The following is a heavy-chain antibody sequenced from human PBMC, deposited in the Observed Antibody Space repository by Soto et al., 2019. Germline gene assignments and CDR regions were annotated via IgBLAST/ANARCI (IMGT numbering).Heavy chain of an antibody. J-gene: IGHJ6*02. CDR2: ISYDGSNK. V-gene: IGHV3-30*18. CDR1: GFTFSGYG. D-gene: IGHD5-18*01. CDR3: AKDKGPYSYGPYGMDV. Sequence: QVQLVESGGGVVQPGRSLRLSCAASGFTFSGYGMHWVRQAPGKVLEWVALISYDGSNKYYADSVKGRFTISRDNSKNXLYLQMNSLRAEEAAVYYCAKDKGPYSYGPYGMDVWGQGTTVTVSS.